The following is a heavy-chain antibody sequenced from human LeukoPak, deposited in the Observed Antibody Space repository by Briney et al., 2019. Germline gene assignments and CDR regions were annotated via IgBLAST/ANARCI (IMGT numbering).Heavy chain of an antibody. V-gene: IGHV3-30*03. CDR2: ISYDGSNK. D-gene: IGHD6-6*01. CDR3: KVDSSSSAFDY. CDR1: GFTFSSYG. Sequence: GGSLRLSCAASGFTFSSYGMHWVRQAPGKGLEWVAVISYDGSNKYYADSVEGRFTISRDNSKNTLYLQMNSLRAEDTAVYYCKVDSSSSAFDYWGQGTLVTVSS. J-gene: IGHJ4*02.